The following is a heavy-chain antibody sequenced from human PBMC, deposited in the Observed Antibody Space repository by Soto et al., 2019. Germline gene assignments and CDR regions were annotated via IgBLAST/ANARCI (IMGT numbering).Heavy chain of an antibody. CDR1: GFTFSSYA. CDR3: AGARSRDGYGRYFDY. J-gene: IGHJ4*02. CDR2: ISGSGGST. Sequence: GGSLRLSCAASGFTFSSYAMSWVRQAPGKGLEWVSAISGSGGSTYYADSVKGRFTISRDNSKNTLYLQMNSLTAADTAGYYCAGARSRDGYGRYFDYWGQGTLVIVCS. V-gene: IGHV3-23*01. D-gene: IGHD5-12*01.